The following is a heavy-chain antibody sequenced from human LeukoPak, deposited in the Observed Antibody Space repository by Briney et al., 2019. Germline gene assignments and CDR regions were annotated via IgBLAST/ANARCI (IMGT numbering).Heavy chain of an antibody. CDR2: IKQDGSEK. CDR1: GFTVSSNY. J-gene: IGHJ4*02. V-gene: IGHV3-7*01. Sequence: GGSLRLSCAASGFTVSSNYMSWVRQAPGKGLEWVANIKQDGSEKYYVDSVKGRFTISRDNAKNSLYLQMNSLRAEDTAVYYCARVYYYDSSTIDYWGQGTLVTVSS. CDR3: ARVYYYDSSTIDY. D-gene: IGHD3-22*01.